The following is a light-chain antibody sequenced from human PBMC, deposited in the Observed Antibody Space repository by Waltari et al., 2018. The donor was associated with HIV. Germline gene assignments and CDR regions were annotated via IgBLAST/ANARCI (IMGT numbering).Light chain of an antibody. Sequence: QSVLTQPPSTSGTPGQRVTISCSGSSSNIGSNYIYWYRQVPGTTPKLLMYTNNRRPSGCPDRFSGSRSGTSAARAISGLRSGDEADYYCAAWDDSLNGWVFGGGTKLTVL. CDR1: SSNIGSNY. CDR3: AAWDDSLNGWV. CDR2: TNN. J-gene: IGLJ3*02. V-gene: IGLV1-47*01.